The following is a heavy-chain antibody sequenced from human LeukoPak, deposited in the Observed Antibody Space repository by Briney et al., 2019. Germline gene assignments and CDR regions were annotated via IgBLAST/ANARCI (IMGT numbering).Heavy chain of an antibody. CDR1: GYSFTSYW. D-gene: IGHD2-8*01. CDR2: IYPGDSDT. J-gene: IGHJ6*03. V-gene: IGHV5-51*01. CDR3: ARHGVSSKNGPAYYYYMDV. Sequence: PGESLKISCKGSGYSFTSYWIGWVRQMPGKGLEWMGIIYPGDSDTRYSPSFQGQVTISADKSISTAYLQWSSLKASDTAMYYCARHGVSSKNGPAYYYYMDVWGKGTTVTVSS.